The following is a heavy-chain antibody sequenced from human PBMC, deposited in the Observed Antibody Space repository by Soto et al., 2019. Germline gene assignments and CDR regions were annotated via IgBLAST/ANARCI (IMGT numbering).Heavy chain of an antibody. CDR3: ARNRWLQFRYFDL. J-gene: IGHJ2*01. D-gene: IGHD5-12*01. CDR2: IYYSGST. CDR1: GGSISSYY. V-gene: IGHV4-59*01. Sequence: SETLSLTCTVSGGSISSYYWSWIRQPPGKGLEWIGYIYYSGSTNYNPSLKSRVTISVDTSKNQFSLKLSSVTAADTAVYYCARNRWLQFRYFDLWGRGTLVTVSS.